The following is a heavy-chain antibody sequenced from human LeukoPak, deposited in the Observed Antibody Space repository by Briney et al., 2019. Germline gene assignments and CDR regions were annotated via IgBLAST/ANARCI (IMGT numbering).Heavy chain of an antibody. CDR1: GYTFTSYD. Sequence: ASVKVSCKASGYTFTSYDINWVRQATGQGLEWMGWMNPNSGNTGYAQKFQGRVTMTRNTSISTAYMELSSLRSEDTAVYYCARVKSGYSYGPHYYYYYYMDVWGKGTTVTVSS. D-gene: IGHD5-18*01. J-gene: IGHJ6*03. CDR2: MNPNSGNT. V-gene: IGHV1-8*01. CDR3: ARVKSGYSYGPHYYYYYYMDV.